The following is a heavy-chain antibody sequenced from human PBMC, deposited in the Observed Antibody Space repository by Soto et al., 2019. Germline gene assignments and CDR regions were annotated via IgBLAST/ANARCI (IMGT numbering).Heavy chain of an antibody. CDR1: GASISTGDSY. CDR2: SHNSGST. J-gene: IGHJ6*02. V-gene: IGHV4-30-4*01. Sequence: TSETLSLTCSVSGASISTGDSYWSWIRQPPGKGLEWIGCSHNSGSTHYNPSLRGRVTMSVDTSKNQFSLKLSSVTATDTAVYFCAREIRYCTNGVCHAYGMDVWGQGTTVTVSS. CDR3: AREIRYCTNGVCHAYGMDV. D-gene: IGHD2-8*01.